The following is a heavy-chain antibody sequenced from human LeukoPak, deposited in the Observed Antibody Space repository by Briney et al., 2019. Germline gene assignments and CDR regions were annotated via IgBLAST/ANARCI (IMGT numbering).Heavy chain of an antibody. Sequence: GASVKVSCKASGGTFSSYAISWVRQAPGQGLEWMGGIIPIFGTANYAQKLQGRVTMTTDTSTSTAYMELRSLRSDDTAVYYCARELGVGGSYLLSYYYMDVWGKGTTVTVSS. D-gene: IGHD1-26*01. CDR3: ARELGVGGSYLLSYYYMDV. V-gene: IGHV1-69*05. J-gene: IGHJ6*03. CDR1: GGTFSSYA. CDR2: IIPIFGTA.